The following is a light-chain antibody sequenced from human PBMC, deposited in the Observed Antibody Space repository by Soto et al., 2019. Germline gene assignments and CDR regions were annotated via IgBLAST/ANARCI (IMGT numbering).Light chain of an antibody. CDR2: AAS. Sequence: DIPLPQSPSFLSASVGDRVTITCRASQGLNTPLAWYQQNPGTVPKLLIYAASTLQSGVPSRFSGSGSGTEFTLTISSLQPEDFATYYWQHFQSFPITFGGGTRVEI. V-gene: IGKV1-9*01. CDR3: QHFQSFPIT. CDR1: QGLNTP. J-gene: IGKJ4*01.